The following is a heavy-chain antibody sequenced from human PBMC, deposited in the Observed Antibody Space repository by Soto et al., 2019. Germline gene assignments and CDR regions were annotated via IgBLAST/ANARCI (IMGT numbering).Heavy chain of an antibody. Sequence: VQLVQSGAEVKKPGASWKVSCKASGYTFTGYYMHWVRQAPGQGRGWMGWNNPNSGGTNYEQQLQGWVTMTRETSISNAYMELSRLRSDETAEYYCARDLSYMITFGVVIGSVEGWFDPWGQGTLVTVSS. D-gene: IGHD3-16*02. CDR3: ARDLSYMITFGVVIGSVEGWFDP. J-gene: IGHJ5*02. CDR2: NNPNSGGT. CDR1: GYTFTGYY. V-gene: IGHV1-2*04.